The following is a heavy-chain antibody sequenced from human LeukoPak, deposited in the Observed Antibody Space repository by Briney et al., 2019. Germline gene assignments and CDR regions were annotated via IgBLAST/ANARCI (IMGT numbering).Heavy chain of an antibody. CDR1: GFTFRRYG. Sequence: GGTLRLSCAASGFTFRRYGMSWVRQAPGKGLEWVSGMSGSGGSTYYADSVKGRFTISRDNSKNTLYLQMNSLRAEDTAVYYCAKAPANYVDTAMGTFDYWGQGTLVTVSS. D-gene: IGHD5-18*01. CDR2: MSGSGGST. CDR3: AKAPANYVDTAMGTFDY. J-gene: IGHJ4*02. V-gene: IGHV3-23*01.